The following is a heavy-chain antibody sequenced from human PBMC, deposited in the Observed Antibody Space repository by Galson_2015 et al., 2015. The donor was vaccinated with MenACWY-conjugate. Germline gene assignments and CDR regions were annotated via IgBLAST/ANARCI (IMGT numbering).Heavy chain of an antibody. CDR2: INGDGTTT. D-gene: IGHD5-24*01. Sequence: SLRLSCAASGFTFTPYWMHWVRQAPGKGLVWVARINGDGTTTNYADSVRGRFIITRDNAKNTLFLHINSLTGEDTALYFCARATAERWERATFDLWGQGTLVTVSS. CDR1: GFTFTPYW. J-gene: IGHJ3*01. CDR3: ARATAERWERATFDL. V-gene: IGHV3-74*01.